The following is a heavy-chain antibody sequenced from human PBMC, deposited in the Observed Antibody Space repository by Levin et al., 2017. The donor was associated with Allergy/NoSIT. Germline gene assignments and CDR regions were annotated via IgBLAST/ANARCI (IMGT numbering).Heavy chain of an antibody. CDR1: GFTFSSYW. J-gene: IGHJ4*02. V-gene: IGHV3-7*01. D-gene: IGHD3-3*01. Sequence: GGSLRLSCAASGFTFSSYWMSWVRQAPGKGLEWVANIKQDGSEKYYVDSVKGRFTISRDNAKNSLYLQMNSLRAEDTAVYYCARSPDTIFGVVTDPKFDYWGQGTLVTVSS. CDR3: ARSPDTIFGVVTDPKFDY. CDR2: IKQDGSEK.